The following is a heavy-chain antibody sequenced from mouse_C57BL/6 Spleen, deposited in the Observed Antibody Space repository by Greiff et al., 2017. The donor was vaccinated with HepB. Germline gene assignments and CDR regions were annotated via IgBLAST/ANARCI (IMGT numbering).Heavy chain of an antibody. D-gene: IGHD1-1*01. CDR3: ARDLYYYGSSYEYAMDY. J-gene: IGHJ4*01. Sequence: EVMLVESGGGLVKPGGSLKLSCAASGFTFSSYAMSWVRQTPEKRLEWVATISDGGSYTYYPDNVKGRFTISRDNAKNNLYLQMSHLKSEDTAMYYCARDLYYYGSSYEYAMDYWGQGTSVTVSS. V-gene: IGHV5-4*01. CDR2: ISDGGSYT. CDR1: GFTFSSYA.